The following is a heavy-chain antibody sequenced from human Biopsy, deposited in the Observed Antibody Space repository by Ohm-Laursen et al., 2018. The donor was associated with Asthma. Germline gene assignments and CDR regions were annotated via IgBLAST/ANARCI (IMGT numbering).Heavy chain of an antibody. D-gene: IGHD6-13*01. V-gene: IGHV1-2*06. J-gene: IGHJ5*02. CDR3: ARGQKSAGDRWFDP. Sequence: SVKVSCKASGYPFIGYQIHWMRQASGQRLEWMGRINPNSGATNYAQKFQGRVTMTRDTSTSTAYMEVSRLRSDDTAVYYCARGQKSAGDRWFDPWGQGTLVTVSS. CDR1: GYPFIGYQ. CDR2: INPNSGAT.